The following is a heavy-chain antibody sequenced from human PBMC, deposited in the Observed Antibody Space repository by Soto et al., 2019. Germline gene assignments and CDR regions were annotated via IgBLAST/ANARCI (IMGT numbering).Heavy chain of an antibody. CDR3: ARFIWFGGFDY. J-gene: IGHJ4*02. D-gene: IGHD3-10*01. Sequence: GGSLRLSCAASGFTFSSYDMHWVRQATGKGLEWVSAIGTAGDTYYPGSVKGRFTISRENAKNSLYLQMNSLRAEDTAVYYCARFIWFGGFDYWGQGTLVTVSS. V-gene: IGHV3-13*01. CDR2: IGTAGDT. CDR1: GFTFSSYD.